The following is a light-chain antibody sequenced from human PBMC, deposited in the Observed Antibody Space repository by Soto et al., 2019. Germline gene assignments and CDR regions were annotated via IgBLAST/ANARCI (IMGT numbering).Light chain of an antibody. V-gene: IGKV1-6*01. CDR3: LLDYSYFWA. Sequence: IQMTQSPSSLSASVGDRVTITCRASQGISTYLNWYQQKPGKAPKLLIYAASNLQSGVPSRFSGSGSGRDFTLTISSLQPEDFATYYCLLDYSYFWAFGQGTKVDIK. J-gene: IGKJ1*01. CDR2: AAS. CDR1: QGISTY.